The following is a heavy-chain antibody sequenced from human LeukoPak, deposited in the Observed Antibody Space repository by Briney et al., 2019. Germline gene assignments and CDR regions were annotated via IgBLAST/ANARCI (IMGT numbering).Heavy chain of an antibody. J-gene: IGHJ5*02. CDR2: MNPNSGNT. CDR1: GYTFTSYD. V-gene: IGHV1-8*01. Sequence: GASVKVSCKASGYTFTSYDINWVRQATGQGLAWMGWMNPNSGNTGYAQKFQGRVTMTRNTSISTAYMELSSLRSEDTAVYYCARPYSYGYNWFDPWGQGTLVTVSS. CDR3: ARPYSYGYNWFDP. D-gene: IGHD5-18*01.